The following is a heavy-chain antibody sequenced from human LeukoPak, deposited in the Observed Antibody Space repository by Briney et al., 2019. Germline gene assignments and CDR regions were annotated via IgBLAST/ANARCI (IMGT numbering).Heavy chain of an antibody. CDR1: GFTFSSYA. CDR3: ARGVGYLDY. CDR2: ISYDGSNK. J-gene: IGHJ4*02. V-gene: IGHV3-30*04. Sequence: GGSLRLSCAASGFTFSSYAMHWVRQAPGKGLEWVAVISYDGSNKYYADSVKGRFTISRDNSKNTLYLQMNSLRAEDTAVYYCARGVGYLDYWGLGTLVTVSS.